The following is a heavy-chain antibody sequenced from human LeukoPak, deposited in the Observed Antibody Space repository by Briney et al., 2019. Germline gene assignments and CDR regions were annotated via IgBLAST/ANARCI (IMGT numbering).Heavy chain of an antibody. D-gene: IGHD5-18*01. J-gene: IGHJ4*02. Sequence: GGSLRLSCAASGFTFSSYWMSWVRQAPGKGLEWVANIKQDGSEKYYVDSVKGRFTISRDNAKNSLYLQMNNLRAQDTAVYYCARVGRGYSFNVYCFDYWGQGTLVTVSS. CDR2: IKQDGSEK. CDR1: GFTFSSYW. V-gene: IGHV3-7*01. CDR3: ARVGRGYSFNVYCFDY.